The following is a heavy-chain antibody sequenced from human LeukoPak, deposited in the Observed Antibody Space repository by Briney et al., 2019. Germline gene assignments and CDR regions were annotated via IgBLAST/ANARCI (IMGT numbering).Heavy chain of an antibody. D-gene: IGHD6-19*01. CDR3: ASVFLGYNSGWSYYYYYMDV. CDR2: IIPIFGTA. CDR1: GGTFSSYA. Sequence: SVKVSCKASGGTFSSYAISWVRQAPGQGLEWMGRIIPIFGTANYAQKFQGTDSITPDESPSTAYMELSSLRSDDTAVYYCASVFLGYNSGWSYYYYYMDVWGKGTAVTVPS. J-gene: IGHJ6*03. V-gene: IGHV1-69*13.